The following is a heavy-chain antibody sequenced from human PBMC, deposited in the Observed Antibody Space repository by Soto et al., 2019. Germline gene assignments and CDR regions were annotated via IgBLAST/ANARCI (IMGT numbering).Heavy chain of an antibody. CDR3: AMGGYVGPQLVGYFDY. CDR2: IITIFGTA. D-gene: IGHD6-13*01. V-gene: IGHV1-69*12. J-gene: IGHJ4*02. Sequence: QVQLVQSGAEVKKPGSSVKVSCKASGGTFSSYAISWVRQAPGQGLEWMGGIITIFGTANYAQKFQGRVTIPAAESTSPDDMALCSVRCEEAAVYYCAMGGYVGPQLVGYFDYWGQGTLVTVSS. CDR1: GGTFSSYA.